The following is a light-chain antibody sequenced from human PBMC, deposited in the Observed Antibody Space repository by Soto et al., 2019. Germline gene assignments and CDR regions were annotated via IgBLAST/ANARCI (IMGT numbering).Light chain of an antibody. J-gene: IGKJ1*01. CDR2: DAS. V-gene: IGKV3-20*01. CDR3: QHYDSARWT. CDR1: QSISSTY. Sequence: EIGLAQFPGAPSLSPGERATPSCRDSQSISSTYLTWYHQRPGQAPRLLIYDASRRATGIPDRFSGSGSGTDFSPTISRLEPEDFAVYYCQHYDSARWTFGLGTKVDIK.